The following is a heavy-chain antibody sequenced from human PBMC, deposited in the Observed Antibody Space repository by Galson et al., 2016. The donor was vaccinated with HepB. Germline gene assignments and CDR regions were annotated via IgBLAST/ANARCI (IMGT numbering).Heavy chain of an antibody. CDR2: INAGNGST. CDR3: ARAAYCSSSSCSDAFDV. J-gene: IGHJ3*01. D-gene: IGHD2-2*01. V-gene: IGHV1-3*01. Sequence: SVKVSCKASGYTFSNYAVHWVRQAPGQTFEWMGWINAGNGSTKYSQKFQDRVTLTRDTSATTLYMQLSGLRSEDTAVYYCARAAYCSSSSCSDAFDVWGQGTMVTVSS. CDR1: GYTFSNYA.